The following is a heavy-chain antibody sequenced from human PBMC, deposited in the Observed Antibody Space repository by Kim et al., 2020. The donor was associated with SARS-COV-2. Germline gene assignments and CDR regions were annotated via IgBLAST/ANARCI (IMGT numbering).Heavy chain of an antibody. V-gene: IGHV3-7*01. Sequence: GGSLRLSCAASGFTFSTYWMTWVRQVPGKGLEWVATIGQDGSRKNYVDSVKGRFTISRDNAKNALYMQMNNLGAEDTAVFYCARTTLYGSGAYEDYWGQGTLVTVSS. CDR2: IGQDGSRK. J-gene: IGHJ4*02. CDR1: GFTFSTYW. CDR3: ARTTLYGSGAYEDY. D-gene: IGHD3-22*01.